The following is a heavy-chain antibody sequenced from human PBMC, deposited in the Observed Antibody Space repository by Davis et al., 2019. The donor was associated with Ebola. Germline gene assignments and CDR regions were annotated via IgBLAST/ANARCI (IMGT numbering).Heavy chain of an antibody. CDR2: INKDGTTK. D-gene: IGHD2-15*01. J-gene: IGHJ4*02. Sequence: PGGSLRLSCRVSVFIFSDNWMSWVRQVPGKGLAWVSSINKDGTTKTYADSVKGRFTVSRDNAKSLLFLQMNSLRVEDTAVYYCASYVVGWGRGTLVTVSS. CDR3: ASYVVG. V-gene: IGHV3-74*01. CDR1: VFIFSDNW.